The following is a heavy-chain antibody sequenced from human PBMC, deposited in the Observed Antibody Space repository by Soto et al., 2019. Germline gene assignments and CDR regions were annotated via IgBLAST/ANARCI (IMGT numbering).Heavy chain of an antibody. J-gene: IGHJ4*02. V-gene: IGHV3-30*18. CDR2: MSYDGRQK. Sequence: QVQLVESGGGVVQPGRSLRLSCAASGLTFRTYGMHWVRQAPGKGLEWVAFMSYDGRQKYYADSVKGRFTISRDNSKNTLDLQMNSLANEDTAVYFCSQEAPGGWHFFDNWGQGTLVTVSS. CDR3: SQEAPGGWHFFDN. D-gene: IGHD6-19*01. CDR1: GLTFRTYG.